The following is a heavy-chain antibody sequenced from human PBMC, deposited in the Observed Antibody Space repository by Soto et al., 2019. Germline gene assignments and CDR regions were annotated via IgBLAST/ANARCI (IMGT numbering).Heavy chain of an antibody. J-gene: IGHJ6*02. D-gene: IGHD3-10*01. CDR1: GGTSSSYA. V-gene: IGHV1-69*13. Sequence: SVKVSCKGAGGTSSSYAMSWVRQAAGQGLEWMGGLIPIFGTANYEQKFQGGVTITADESTSTAYMELSSLRSEDTAVYYCARYLPTVVRGVINPLDYYYYYVMDVCGQGTTVTVS. CDR2: LIPIFGTA. CDR3: ARYLPTVVRGVINPLDYYYYYVMDV.